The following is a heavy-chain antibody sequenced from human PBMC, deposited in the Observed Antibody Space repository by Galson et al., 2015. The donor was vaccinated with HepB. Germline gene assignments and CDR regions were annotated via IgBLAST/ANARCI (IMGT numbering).Heavy chain of an antibody. D-gene: IGHD6-13*01. V-gene: IGHV1-2*04. Sequence: SVKVSCKASGYTFTGYYMHWVRQAPGQGLEWMGWINPNSGGTNYAQKFQGWVTMTRDTSISTAYMELSRLRSDDTAVYYCARGDSWSSSWSYYYYYGMDVWGQGTTVTVSS. CDR3: ARGDSWSSSWSYYYYYGMDV. CDR2: INPNSGGT. CDR1: GYTFTGYY. J-gene: IGHJ6*02.